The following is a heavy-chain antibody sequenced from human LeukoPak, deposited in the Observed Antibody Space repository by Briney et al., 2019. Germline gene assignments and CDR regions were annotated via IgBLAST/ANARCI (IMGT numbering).Heavy chain of an antibody. CDR2: TNPSGGST. CDR3: ARSPGTTGTTEAFDI. D-gene: IGHD1-1*01. CDR1: GYTFTSYY. V-gene: IGHV1-46*01. Sequence: ASVKVSCKASGYTFTSYYMHWVRQAPGQGLEWMGITNPSGGSTSYAQKFQGRVTMTRDTSTSTVYMELSSLRSEDTAVYYCARSPGTTGTTEAFDIWGQGTMVTVSS. J-gene: IGHJ3*02.